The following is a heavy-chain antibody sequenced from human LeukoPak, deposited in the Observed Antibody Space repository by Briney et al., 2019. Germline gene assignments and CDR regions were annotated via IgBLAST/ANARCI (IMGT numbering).Heavy chain of an antibody. CDR3: ARAPYYYDSSGYYRRPPFDY. J-gene: IGHJ4*02. CDR2: INHSGST. V-gene: IGHV4-34*01. CDR1: GGSFSGYY. Sequence: SETLSLTCAVYGGSFSGYYWSWIRQPPGKGLEWIGEINHSGSTNYKPSLTSRGTISVDTSKNQFSLKLSSVTPADTAVYYCARAPYYYDSSGYYRRPPFDYWGQGTLVTVSS. D-gene: IGHD3-22*01.